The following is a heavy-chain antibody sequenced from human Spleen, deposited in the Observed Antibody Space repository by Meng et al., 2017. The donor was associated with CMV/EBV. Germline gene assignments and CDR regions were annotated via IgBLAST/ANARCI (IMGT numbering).Heavy chain of an antibody. Sequence: GSLRLSCTVSGGSISSSSYYWAWVRQPPGKGLEWIGSLYSGGRTYYNPALKSRVTISGDMSKNQFSLNLNSVTAADTAIYYCARALYSGYDSPPGYWGQGTLVTVSS. V-gene: IGHV4-39*07. CDR2: LYSGGRT. CDR3: ARALYSGYDSPPGY. CDR1: GGSISSSSYY. J-gene: IGHJ4*02. D-gene: IGHD5-12*01.